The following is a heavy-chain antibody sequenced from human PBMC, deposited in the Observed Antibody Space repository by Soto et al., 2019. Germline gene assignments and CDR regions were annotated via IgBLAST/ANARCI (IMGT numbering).Heavy chain of an antibody. Sequence: SVKVSCKASGGTFSSYTISWVRQAPGQGLEWMGRIIPILGIANYAQKFQGRVTITADKSTSTAYMELSSLRSEDTAVYYCARVRQLVGYFYYYMDVWGKGTTVTVSS. CDR2: IIPILGIA. D-gene: IGHD6-6*01. CDR3: ARVRQLVGYFYYYMDV. CDR1: GGTFSSYT. J-gene: IGHJ6*03. V-gene: IGHV1-69*02.